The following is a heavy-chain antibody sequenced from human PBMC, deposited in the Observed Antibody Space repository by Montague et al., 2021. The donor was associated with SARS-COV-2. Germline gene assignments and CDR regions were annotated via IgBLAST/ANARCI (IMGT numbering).Heavy chain of an antibody. CDR3: AKDHGYSSSWYDLETYGMDV. V-gene: IGHV3-43*02. J-gene: IGHJ6*02. CDR2: ISGDGGST. CDR1: GFTFDDYA. Sequence: SLRLPCAASGFTFDDYAMHWVRQAPGKGLEWVSLISGDGGSTYYADSVKGRFTISRDNSKNSLYLQMNSLRTEDTALYYCAKDHGYSSSWYDLETYGMDVWGQGTTVTVSS. D-gene: IGHD6-13*01.